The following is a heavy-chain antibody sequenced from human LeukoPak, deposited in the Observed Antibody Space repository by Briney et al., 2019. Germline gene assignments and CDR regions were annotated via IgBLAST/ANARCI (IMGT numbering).Heavy chain of an antibody. Sequence: SETLSLTCAVYGGSFSGYYWSWIRQPPGKGRGWIGEVNHSGSTNYNPSLKSRVPISVDTSKNQFSLTLSSVTAADTAAYYCATRVTMVRGPATSRWFDPWGQGTLVTVSS. CDR2: VNHSGST. D-gene: IGHD3-10*01. CDR1: GGSFSGYY. J-gene: IGHJ5*02. V-gene: IGHV4-34*01. CDR3: ATRVTMVRGPATSRWFDP.